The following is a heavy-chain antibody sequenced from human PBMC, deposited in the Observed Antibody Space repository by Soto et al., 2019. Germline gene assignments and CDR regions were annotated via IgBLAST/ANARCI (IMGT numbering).Heavy chain of an antibody. D-gene: IGHD6-13*01. CDR1: GGSISSSSYY. CDR2: IYYSGST. J-gene: IGHJ5*01. Sequence: PSETLSLTCTVSGGSISSSSYYWGWIRQPPGKGLEWIGSIYYSGSTYYNPSLKSRVTISVDTSKNQFSLKLSSVTAADTAVYYCASEPGCWYFDPWGQGTLVTVSS. V-gene: IGHV4-39*01. CDR3: ASEPGCWYFDP.